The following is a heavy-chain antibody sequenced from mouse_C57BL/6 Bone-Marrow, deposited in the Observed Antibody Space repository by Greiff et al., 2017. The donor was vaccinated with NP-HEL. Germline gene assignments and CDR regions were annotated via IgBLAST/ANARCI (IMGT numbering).Heavy chain of an antibody. D-gene: IGHD1-1*01. J-gene: IGHJ3*01. CDR1: GFTFSDYG. CDR3: ARDYGSQFAY. Sequence: EVMLVESGGGLVKPGGSLKLSCAASGFTFSDYGMHWVRQAPEKGLEWVAYISSGSSTIYYADTVKGRFTISRDNAKNTLFLQMTSLRSEDTAMYYCARDYGSQFAYWGQGTVVTVSA. V-gene: IGHV5-17*01. CDR2: ISSGSSTI.